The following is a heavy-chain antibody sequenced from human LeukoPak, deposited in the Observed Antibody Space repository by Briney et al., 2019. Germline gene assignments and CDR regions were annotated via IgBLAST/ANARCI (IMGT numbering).Heavy chain of an antibody. D-gene: IGHD4-11*01. CDR3: ARVQYPPINFDY. CDR1: GYTFTSYG. CDR2: ISAYNGNT. V-gene: IGHV1-18*01. Sequence: ASVKVSCKASGYTFTSYGISWVRQAPGQGLEWMGWISAYNGNTNYVQKLHGRVTMNIDTYTHTAYMELRGLRTSERDGFYCARVQYPPINFDYWGQGTLVTVSS. J-gene: IGHJ4*02.